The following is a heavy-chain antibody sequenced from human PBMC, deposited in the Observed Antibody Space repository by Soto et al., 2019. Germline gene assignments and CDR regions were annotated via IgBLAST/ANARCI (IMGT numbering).Heavy chain of an antibody. CDR3: ARAPYYYDSSGDIYWYFDL. CDR2: TYYRSKWYN. Sequence: SQTLSLTCAISGDSVSSNSAAWNWIRQSPSRGLEWLGRTYYRSKWYNDYAVSVKSRITINPDTSKNQFSLQLNSVTPEDTAVYYCARAPYYYDSSGDIYWYFDLWGRGTLVTVSS. J-gene: IGHJ2*01. D-gene: IGHD3-22*01. V-gene: IGHV6-1*01. CDR1: GDSVSSNSAA.